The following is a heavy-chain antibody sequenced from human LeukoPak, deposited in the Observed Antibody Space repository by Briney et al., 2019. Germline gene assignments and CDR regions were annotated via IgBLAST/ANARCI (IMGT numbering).Heavy chain of an antibody. CDR1: GFTVSSNY. Sequence: GSLRLSCAASGFTVSSNYMSWVRQAPGKGLEWVSVIYSGGSTYYADSVKGRFTISRGNSKNTLYLQMNSLRAEDTAVYYCARDVGVGYCSGGSCYWEDYYGMDVWGQGTTVTVSS. V-gene: IGHV3-53*01. D-gene: IGHD2-15*01. J-gene: IGHJ6*02. CDR3: ARDVGVGYCSGGSCYWEDYYGMDV. CDR2: IYSGGST.